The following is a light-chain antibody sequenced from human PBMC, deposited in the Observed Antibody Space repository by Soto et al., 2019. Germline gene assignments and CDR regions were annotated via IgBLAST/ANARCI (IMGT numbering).Light chain of an antibody. CDR3: ASWDDSLNGVV. V-gene: IGLV1-44*01. J-gene: IGLJ2*01. CDR1: RTNIGSNT. Sequence: QSVVTQPPSASGTPGQRVTISCSGSRTNIGSNTVNWYQQFPGTAPKLLIYTINQRPSWVPDRFSGSRSGTSASLAISGLQSEDEANYYCASWDDSLNGVVFGGGTKLTVL. CDR2: TIN.